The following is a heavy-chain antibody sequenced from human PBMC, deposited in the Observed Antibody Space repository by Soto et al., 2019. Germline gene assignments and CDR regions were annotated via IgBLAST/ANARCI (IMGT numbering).Heavy chain of an antibody. CDR1: GGSISSGGYY. Sequence: SETLSLTCTVSGGSISSGGYYWNWIRQHPGKGLEWIGYIYYSGSTNYNPSLKSRVTISVDTSKNQFSLKLSSVTAADTAVYYCARVLRSGYSYGYYYYGMDVWGQGTTVTVSS. CDR3: ARVLRSGYSYGYYYYGMDV. CDR2: IYYSGST. D-gene: IGHD5-18*01. V-gene: IGHV4-61*08. J-gene: IGHJ6*02.